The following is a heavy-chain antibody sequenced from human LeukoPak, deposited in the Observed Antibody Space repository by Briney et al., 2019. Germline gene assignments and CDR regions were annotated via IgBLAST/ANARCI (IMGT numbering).Heavy chain of an antibody. CDR1: GFTFSSYA. J-gene: IGHJ4*02. CDR2: ISGSGGST. Sequence: GGSLRLSCAASGFTFSSYAMSWVRQAPGKGLEWVSAISGSGGSTYYADSVKGRFTISRDNSKNTLYLQMNSLRAEDTAVYYSAKAPYCSGGSCYSGGDYWGQGTLVTVSS. CDR3: AKAPYCSGGSCYSGGDY. V-gene: IGHV3-23*01. D-gene: IGHD2-15*01.